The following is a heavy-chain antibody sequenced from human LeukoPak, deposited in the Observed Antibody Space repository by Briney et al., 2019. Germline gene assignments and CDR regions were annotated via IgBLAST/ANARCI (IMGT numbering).Heavy chain of an antibody. J-gene: IGHJ4*02. Sequence: SVKVSCKASGGTFNSYAISWVRQAPGQGLEWMGRIIPIFGTANYAQKFQGRVTITTDESTSTAYMELSSLRSEDTAVYYCARDPTRPDYFDYWGQGTLVTVSS. V-gene: IGHV1-69*05. CDR3: ARDPTRPDYFDY. CDR2: IIPIFGTA. D-gene: IGHD1-26*01. CDR1: GGTFNSYA.